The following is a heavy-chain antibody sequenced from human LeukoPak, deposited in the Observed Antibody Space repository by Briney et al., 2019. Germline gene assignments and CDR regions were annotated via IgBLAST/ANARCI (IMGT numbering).Heavy chain of an antibody. V-gene: IGHV3-23*01. Sequence: RGSLRLSCAASGFTFSDYWMNWVRQAPGKGLEWVSGISPSGGITYYTDFVKGRFTISRDNSKNTVSLQMNSLRGDDTAVYYCAKDDAWGRYKDWGQGTLVTVSS. CDR1: GFTFSDYW. J-gene: IGHJ1*01. CDR2: ISPSGGIT. D-gene: IGHD3-16*01. CDR3: AKDDAWGRYKD.